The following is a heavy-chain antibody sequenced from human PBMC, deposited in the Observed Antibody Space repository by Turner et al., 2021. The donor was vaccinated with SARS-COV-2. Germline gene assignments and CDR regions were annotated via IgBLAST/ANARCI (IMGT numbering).Heavy chain of an antibody. Sequence: QLQLQESGPGLVKPSETLSLTCSFSDVSISSSTYYWGWIRQPPGKGLEWIGSIYYNGNTYYYPSLKSRVSMSVDTSNNQFSLKLTSLTAADTALYYCATCDFCRGYAFDYWGQGTLVPVSS. CDR3: ATCDFCRGYAFDY. V-gene: IGHV4-39*01. CDR2: IYYNGNT. CDR1: DVSISSSTYY. D-gene: IGHD3-3*01. J-gene: IGHJ4*02.